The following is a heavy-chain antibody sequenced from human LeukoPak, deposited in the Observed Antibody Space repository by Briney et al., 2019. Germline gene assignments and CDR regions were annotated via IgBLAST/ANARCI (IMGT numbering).Heavy chain of an antibody. CDR1: GFTFSSYS. CDR2: ISSSSSYI. Sequence: GGSLRLSCAASGFTFSSYSMNWVRQAPGKGLEWVSSISSSSSYIYYADSVKGRFTISRDNAKNSLYLQMNSLRAEDTAVYYCANSVYYYDSSGYYLGGYFDYWGQGTLVTVSS. V-gene: IGHV3-21*04. CDR3: ANSVYYYDSSGYYLGGYFDY. D-gene: IGHD3-22*01. J-gene: IGHJ4*02.